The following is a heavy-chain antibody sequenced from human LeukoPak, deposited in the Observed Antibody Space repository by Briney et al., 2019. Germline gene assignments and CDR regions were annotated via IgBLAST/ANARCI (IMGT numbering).Heavy chain of an antibody. CDR3: ASLKADGYFDY. V-gene: IGHV1-18*01. J-gene: IGHJ4*02. D-gene: IGHD5-24*01. CDR2: ISAYNGNT. Sequence: ASVKVSCKASGYTFTSYGIRWVRQAPGQGLEWMGWISAYNGNTNYAQKFRGRVTMTTDTSTSTAYMELRSLRSDDTAVYYCASLKADGYFDYWGQGTLVTVSS. CDR1: GYTFTSYG.